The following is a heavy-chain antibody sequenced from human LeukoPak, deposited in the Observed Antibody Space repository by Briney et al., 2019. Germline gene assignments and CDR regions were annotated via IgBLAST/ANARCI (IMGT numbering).Heavy chain of an antibody. Sequence: HSGGSLRLSCAASGFTFSSYSMNWVRQAPGKGLEWVSEISGTSGPTYYADSVKGRFTISRDNSKNTLYLQMNSLRAEDTAVYYCAKVATIFGVLRGDLQHWGQGTLVTVSS. D-gene: IGHD3-3*01. CDR2: ISGTSGPT. CDR1: GFTFSSYS. J-gene: IGHJ1*01. CDR3: AKVATIFGVLRGDLQH. V-gene: IGHV3-23*01.